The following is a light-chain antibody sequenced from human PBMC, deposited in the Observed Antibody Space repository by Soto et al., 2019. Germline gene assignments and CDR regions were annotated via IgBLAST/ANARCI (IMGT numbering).Light chain of an antibody. V-gene: IGKV1-39*01. CDR3: QQGYTTPGT. J-gene: IGKJ1*01. CDR1: QSISTH. Sequence: DIQLTQSPSSLSASVGDRVTITCRASQSISTHLNWYQQKPGKAPKLLISAASSLQSGVPSRFSGSGSGTDFTLTISGLQPADFATYYCQQGYTTPGTFGPGTKVEFK. CDR2: AAS.